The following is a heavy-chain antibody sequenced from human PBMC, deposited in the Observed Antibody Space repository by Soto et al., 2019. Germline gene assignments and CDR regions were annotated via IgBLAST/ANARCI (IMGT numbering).Heavy chain of an antibody. CDR2: ISGSGVST. V-gene: IGHV3-23*01. J-gene: IGHJ3*02. Sequence: LRLSCAAAGFTFSSYSMSCVRQAPGKGLEWVSAISGSGVSTYYADSVNGRFTISRDNSKNTLYLQMNSLRAEDTAVYYCAKGGGVFSGYDFYSDAFXIWGQGTMVTV. CDR1: GFTFSSYS. CDR3: AKGGGVFSGYDFYSDAFXI. D-gene: IGHD5-12*01.